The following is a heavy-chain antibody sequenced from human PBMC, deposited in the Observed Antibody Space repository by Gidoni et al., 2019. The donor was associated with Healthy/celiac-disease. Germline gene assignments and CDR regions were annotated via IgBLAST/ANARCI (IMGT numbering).Heavy chain of an antibody. D-gene: IGHD3-22*01. V-gene: IGHV3-15*01. CDR1: GFTFSNAW. J-gene: IGHJ4*02. CDR2: IKSKTDGGTT. CDR3: TTPPSMIVVDPTDY. Sequence: EVQLVESGGGLVKPGGSLRLSCAASGFTFSNAWMSWVRQAPGKGLEWVGRIKSKTDGGTTDYAAPVKGRFTISRDDSKNTLYLQMNSLKTEDTAVYYCTTPPSMIVVDPTDYWGQGTLVTVSS.